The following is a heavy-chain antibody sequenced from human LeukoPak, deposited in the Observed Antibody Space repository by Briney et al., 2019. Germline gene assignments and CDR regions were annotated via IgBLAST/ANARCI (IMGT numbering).Heavy chain of an antibody. CDR1: GFTFSSYA. CDR3: VGSGSYSTYNHAITLYYFDY. D-gene: IGHD3-10*01. J-gene: IGHJ4*02. Sequence: GGSLRLSCAASGFTFSSYAMNWVRQAPGKGLEWVSAISGGGGSTYYADSVKGRFTISRDNSKNTLFLQMNSLRAEDTAVYYCVGSGSYSTYNHAITLYYFDYWGQGTLVTVSS. V-gene: IGHV3-23*01. CDR2: ISGGGGST.